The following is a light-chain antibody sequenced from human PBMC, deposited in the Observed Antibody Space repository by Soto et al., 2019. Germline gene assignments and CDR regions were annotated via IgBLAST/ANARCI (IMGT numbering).Light chain of an antibody. CDR3: QQYGSSIT. Sequence: DIVLTQSPGTLSLSPGERATLSCRASQSVSSSYLAWYQQKPGQAPRLLIYGTSNRATGIPDRFSGSGSVTDFTLTITTLEPEDFAVYYCQQYGSSITLGQGTRVDIK. J-gene: IGKJ1*01. CDR1: QSVSSSY. CDR2: GTS. V-gene: IGKV3-20*01.